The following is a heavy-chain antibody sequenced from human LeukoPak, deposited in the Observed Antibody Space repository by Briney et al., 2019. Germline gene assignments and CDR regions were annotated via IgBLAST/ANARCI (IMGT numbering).Heavy chain of an antibody. V-gene: IGHV3-23*01. Sequence: GGSLRLSCVSSGFTFSSYAMSWVRQAPGKGLECVSTLSASGGTTYYADSVKGRFTISRDNSKNTLYLQTTSLRAEDTAVYYCAKDRGLWGSYRYPTLFDYWGHGALVTVSS. CDR2: LSASGGTT. CDR3: AKDRGLWGSYRYPTLFDY. CDR1: GFTFSSYA. J-gene: IGHJ4*01. D-gene: IGHD3-16*02.